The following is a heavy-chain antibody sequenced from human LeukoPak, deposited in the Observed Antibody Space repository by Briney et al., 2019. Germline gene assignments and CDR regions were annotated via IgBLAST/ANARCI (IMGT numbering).Heavy chain of an antibody. Sequence: GGSLRLSCVASGFTFSSYSLNWVRQAPGEGLEWVSSISRDSNYIYYADSMKGRFTVSRDNAKNSLYLQMTSLRAEDTAVYYCVKERAAVFENWGQGTLVTVSS. D-gene: IGHD6-13*01. V-gene: IGHV3-21*01. J-gene: IGHJ1*01. CDR3: VKERAAVFEN. CDR2: ISRDSNYI. CDR1: GFTFSSYS.